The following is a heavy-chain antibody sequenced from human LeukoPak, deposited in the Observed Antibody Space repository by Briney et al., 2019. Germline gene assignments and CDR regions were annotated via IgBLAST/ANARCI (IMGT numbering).Heavy chain of an antibody. CDR1: GYSISSGYY. J-gene: IGHJ6*03. CDR3: AREGHNYYYMDV. CDR2: IYHSGST. V-gene: IGHV4-38-2*02. Sequence: PSETLSLTCTVSGYSISSGYYWGWIRQPPGKGLEWIGSIYHSGSTYYNPSLKSRVTISVDTSKNQFSLKLSSVTAADTAVYYCAREGHNYYYMDVWGKGTTVTISS.